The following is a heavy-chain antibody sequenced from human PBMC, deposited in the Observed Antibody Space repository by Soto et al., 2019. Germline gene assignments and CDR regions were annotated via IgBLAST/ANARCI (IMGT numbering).Heavy chain of an antibody. CDR1: GGSITSSSHF. J-gene: IGHJ5*02. V-gene: IGHV4-39*01. CDR3: AGQTFTIAAASYGRSNWFDP. D-gene: IGHD6-25*01. Sequence: SETLSLTCSAPGGSITSSSHFWGWVRQPPGKGLEWIGTIYFTGNTYYTPPLKSRLTTSIDTSKNEFSLRLNSVTAADTAVYYCAGQTFTIAAASYGRSNWFDPWGPGTLVTVSS. CDR2: IYFTGNT.